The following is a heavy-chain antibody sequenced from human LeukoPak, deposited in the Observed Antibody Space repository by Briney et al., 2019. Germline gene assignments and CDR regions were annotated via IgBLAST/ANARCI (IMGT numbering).Heavy chain of an antibody. CDR2: IKEDGSEK. CDR3: ARVSQGYSSSSLRYYYYSMDV. J-gene: IGHJ6*03. Sequence: GGSLRLSCAASGFTFSSYWMNWVRQAPGKGLEWVANIKEDGSEKYYVDSVKGRFTISRDNAKNSLYLQMNSLRAEDTAVYYCARVSQGYSSSSLRYYYYSMDVWGKGTTVTVSS. D-gene: IGHD6-6*01. V-gene: IGHV3-7*01. CDR1: GFTFSSYW.